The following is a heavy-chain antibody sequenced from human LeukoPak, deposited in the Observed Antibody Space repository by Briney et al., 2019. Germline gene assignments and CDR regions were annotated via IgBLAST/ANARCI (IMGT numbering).Heavy chain of an antibody. D-gene: IGHD2-8*01. V-gene: IGHV4-4*07. CDR2: IYTSGST. Sequence: KTPQALSLTCPVAARSLGSYYRSWIRQPAGKGLEWIGRIYTSGSTNYNPSLRSRATISVDTPKNQFSLKLSSETAADTAVYYCARVALGYCTNGVCYGDAFDIWGQGTMVTVSS. CDR3: ARVALGYCTNGVCYGDAFDI. J-gene: IGHJ3*02. CDR1: ARSLGSYY.